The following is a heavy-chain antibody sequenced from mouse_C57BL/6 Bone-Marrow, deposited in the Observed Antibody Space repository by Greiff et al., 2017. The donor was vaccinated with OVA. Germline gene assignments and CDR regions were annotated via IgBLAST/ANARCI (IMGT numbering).Heavy chain of an antibody. CDR2: ISSGGSYT. Sequence: EVKLMESGGDLVKHGGSLKLSCAASGFTFSSYGMSWVRQTPDKRLEWVATISSGGSYTYYPDSVKGRFTISRDNAKNTLYLQMSSLKSEDTAMYYCARHWQLGYWGQGTTLTVSS. V-gene: IGHV5-6*01. CDR1: GFTFSSYG. J-gene: IGHJ2*01. D-gene: IGHD3-1*01. CDR3: ARHWQLGY.